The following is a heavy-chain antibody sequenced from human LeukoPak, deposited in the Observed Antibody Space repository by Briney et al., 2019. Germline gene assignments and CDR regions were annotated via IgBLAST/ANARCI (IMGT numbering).Heavy chain of an antibody. V-gene: IGHV1-2*02. CDR1: GYIFTGYY. CDR3: ARDERYSDADHHYPDLGY. J-gene: IGHJ4*02. D-gene: IGHD3-16*01. CDR2: INPNGGAT. Sequence: ASVKVSCKASGYIFTGYYLFWVRQAPGQGLEWMGWINPNGGATRYAQRFQGRVTLTCDTSIRTTYMELSSLTSDDTAVYYCARDERYSDADHHYPDLGYWGQGTLVTVSS.